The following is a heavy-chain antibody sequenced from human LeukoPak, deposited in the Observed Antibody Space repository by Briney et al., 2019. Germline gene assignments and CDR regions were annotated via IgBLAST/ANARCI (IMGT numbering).Heavy chain of an antibody. V-gene: IGHV3-53*01. CDR1: GFTVSSNY. CDR3: ARETPRRGETRDGYR. D-gene: IGHD5-24*01. J-gene: IGHJ4*02. CDR2: IYSGGTT. Sequence: GGSLRLSCAASGFTVSSNYMSWVRQAPGKGLEWVSVIYSGGTTYYADSVKGRFTISRDNPKNLLFLQINSLRVEDTAVYYCARETPRRGETRDGYRWGQGTVVTVSS.